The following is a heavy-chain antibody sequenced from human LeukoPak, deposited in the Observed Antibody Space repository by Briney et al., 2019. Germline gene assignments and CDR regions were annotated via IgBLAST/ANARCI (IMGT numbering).Heavy chain of an antibody. D-gene: IGHD3-10*01. CDR1: GGSISSYY. Sequence: SETLSLTCTVSGGSISSYYWSRIRQPPGKGLEWIGYIYYSGSTNYNPSLKSRVTISVDASKNQFSLKLSSVTAADTAVYYCARTSGELLPFDYWGQGTLVTVSS. CDR3: ARTSGELLPFDY. CDR2: IYYSGST. V-gene: IGHV4-59*08. J-gene: IGHJ4*02.